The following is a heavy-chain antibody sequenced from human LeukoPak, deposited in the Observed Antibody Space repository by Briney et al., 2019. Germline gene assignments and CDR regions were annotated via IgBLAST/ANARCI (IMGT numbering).Heavy chain of an antibody. J-gene: IGHJ6*03. CDR3: ARDYCTNGVCYGYMDV. CDR1: GGSISSGSYY. V-gene: IGHV4-61*02. Sequence: SETLSLTCTVSGGSISSGSYYWSWIRQPAGKGLEWIGRIYTSGSTNYNPSLKSRVTMSVDTSKNQFSLKLSSVTAADTAVYYCARDYCTNGVCYGYMDVWGKGTTVTVSS. D-gene: IGHD2-8*01. CDR2: IYTSGST.